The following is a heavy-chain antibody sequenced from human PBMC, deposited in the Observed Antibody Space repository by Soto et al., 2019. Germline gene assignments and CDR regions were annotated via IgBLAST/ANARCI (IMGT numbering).Heavy chain of an antibody. V-gene: IGHV2-70*11. CDR2: IDWDDDK. CDR1: GFSLSTSGMC. J-gene: IGHJ5*02. Sequence: ASGPTLVNPTQTLTLTCTFSGFSLSTSGMCVNWIRQPPGKALEWLARIDWDDDKYYSTSLKTRLTISKDTSKNQVALTMTNMEPVDTATYYCARIRYNGTQGFDPWGQETLVTVS. CDR3: ARIRYNGTQGFDP. D-gene: IGHD1-20*01.